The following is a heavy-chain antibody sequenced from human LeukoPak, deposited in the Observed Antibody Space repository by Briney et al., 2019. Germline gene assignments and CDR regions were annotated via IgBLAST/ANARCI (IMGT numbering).Heavy chain of an antibody. J-gene: IGHJ3*02. Sequence: SETLSLTCTVSGGSISSYYWSWIRQPPGKGLEWIGYIYYSGSTNYNPSLKSRVTISVDTSKNQFSLKLSSVTAADTAVYYCASSHDYGDPGAFDIWGQGTMVTVSS. CDR2: IYYSGST. V-gene: IGHV4-59*08. CDR3: ASSHDYGDPGAFDI. D-gene: IGHD4-17*01. CDR1: GGSISSYY.